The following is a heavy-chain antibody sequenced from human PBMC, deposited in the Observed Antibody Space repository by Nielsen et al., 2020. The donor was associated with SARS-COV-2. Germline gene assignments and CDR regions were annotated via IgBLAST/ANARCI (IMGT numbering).Heavy chain of an antibody. CDR3: ARRGDYGGNSGP. V-gene: IGHV4-61*02. Sequence: LRLSCTVSGGSISSGSYYWSWIRQPAGKGLEWIGRIYTSGSTYYNPSLKSRVTISVDTSKNQFSLKLSSVTAADTAVYYCARRGDYGGNSGPWGQGTLVTVSS. CDR2: IYTSGST. D-gene: IGHD4-23*01. J-gene: IGHJ5*02. CDR1: GGSISSGSYY.